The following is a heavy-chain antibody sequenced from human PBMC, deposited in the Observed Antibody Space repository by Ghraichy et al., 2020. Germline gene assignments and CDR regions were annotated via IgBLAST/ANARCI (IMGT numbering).Heavy chain of an antibody. Sequence: SETLSLTCTVSGGSISSYYWSWIRQPPGKGLEWIGYIYYSGSTNYNPSLKSRVTISVDTSKNQFSLKLSSVTAADTAVYYCARADNQIVANTLIYYGMDVWGQGTTVTVSS. CDR2: IYYSGST. V-gene: IGHV4-59*01. J-gene: IGHJ6*02. D-gene: IGHD5-12*01. CDR1: GGSISSYY. CDR3: ARADNQIVANTLIYYGMDV.